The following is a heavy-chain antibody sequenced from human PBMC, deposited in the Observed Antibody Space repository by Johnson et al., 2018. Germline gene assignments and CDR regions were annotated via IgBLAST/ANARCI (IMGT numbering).Heavy chain of an antibody. CDR2: IHQDGSDK. CDR1: GFTFSNYW. J-gene: IGHJ6*03. Sequence: EVQLVESGGGLVQPGGSLRLSCAASGFTFSNYWMIWVRQAPGKGLEWVASIHQDGSDKYYVDSVKGRFIISRDSAKNSLYLQMNSLRAEDTAVYYWARAVPRITIFAPYMDVWGKGTTVTVSS. CDR3: ARAVPRITIFAPYMDV. V-gene: IGHV3-7*04. D-gene: IGHD3-3*01.